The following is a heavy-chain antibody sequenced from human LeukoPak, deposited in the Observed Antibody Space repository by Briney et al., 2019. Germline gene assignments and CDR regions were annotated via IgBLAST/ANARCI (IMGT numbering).Heavy chain of an antibody. J-gene: IGHJ4*02. CDR3: ARGGAAAGF. V-gene: IGHV3-7*01. CDR1: GFTLSSYW. CDR2: IKQDGSEK. Sequence: GGSLRLSCAASGFTLSSYWMSWVRQAPGKGLEWVANIKQDGSEKYYVDSVKGRFTISRDNAKNSLYLQMNSLRAEDTAVYYCARGGAAAGFWGQGTLVTVSS. D-gene: IGHD6-13*01.